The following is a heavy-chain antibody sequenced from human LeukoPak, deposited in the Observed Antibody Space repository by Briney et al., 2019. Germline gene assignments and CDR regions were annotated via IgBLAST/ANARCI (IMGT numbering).Heavy chain of an antibody. CDR1: GFTSTSYG. CDR2: IWYEGSIK. J-gene: IGHJ4*01. V-gene: IGHV3-33*01. CDR3: AREGGNPSFNY. Sequence: GGCPRLSCAEPGFTSTSYGMHWVRQAPGKGLEWVAVIWYEGSIKYYADSVKGRFTISRDTSKKTRYLQMNSLRAEDTAVYYCAREGGNPSFNYWGQGTLVTVSS. D-gene: IGHD4-23*01.